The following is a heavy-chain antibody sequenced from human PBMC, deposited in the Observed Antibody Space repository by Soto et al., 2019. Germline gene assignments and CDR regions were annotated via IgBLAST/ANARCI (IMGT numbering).Heavy chain of an antibody. CDR2: ISYDGTNK. CDR1: GFSFSISP. V-gene: IGHV3-30-3*01. Sequence: GGSLRLSGAASGFSFSISPIHWVRQAPCKGPEWVALISYDGTNKFYADSVKGRFTISRDNSKSTLYLQVDSLRPEDAAVYYCARDPKTSGGQHWAFKYFDSLGQGTLVPFCS. CDR3: ARDPKTSGGQHWAFKYFDS. D-gene: IGHD3-3*02. J-gene: IGHJ4*02.